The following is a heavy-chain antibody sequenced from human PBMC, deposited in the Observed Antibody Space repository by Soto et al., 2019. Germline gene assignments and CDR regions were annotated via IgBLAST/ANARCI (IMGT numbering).Heavy chain of an antibody. CDR1: GSSMRSGGYY. Sequence: NPSETLSLTCAVSGSSMRSGGYYWSWIRQHPGKGLEWIGYIYYSGSTYYNPSLKSRVTISVDTSKNQFSLKLSSVTAADTAVYYCARDKSETGPQQLAPHYYYYYGMDVWGQGTTVTVSS. V-gene: IGHV4-31*11. CDR2: IYYSGST. CDR3: ARDKSETGPQQLAPHYYYYYGMDV. J-gene: IGHJ6*02. D-gene: IGHD6-13*01.